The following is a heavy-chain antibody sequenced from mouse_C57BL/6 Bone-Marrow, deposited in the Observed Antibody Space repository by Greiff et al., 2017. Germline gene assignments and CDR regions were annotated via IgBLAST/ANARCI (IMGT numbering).Heavy chain of an antibody. D-gene: IGHD2-1*01. CDR2: IDPETGGT. CDR3: KDGNYSYYFDY. CDR1: GYTFTDYE. Sequence: VQRVESGAELVRPGASVTLSCKASGYTFTDYEMHWVKQTPVHGLEWIGAIDPETGGTAYNQKFKGKAILTADKSSSTAYMELRSLTSEDSAVYYCKDGNYSYYFDYWGQGTTLTVSS. J-gene: IGHJ2*01. V-gene: IGHV1-15*01.